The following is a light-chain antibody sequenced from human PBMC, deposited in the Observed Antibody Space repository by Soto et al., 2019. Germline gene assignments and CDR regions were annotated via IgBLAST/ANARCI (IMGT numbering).Light chain of an antibody. Sequence: QSALTQPPSVSGAPGQRVTSCCTGGSSNIGAGYDVHWYQQLPGTAPKLLIYGNSNRPSGVPDRFSGSKSGTSASLAITGLQAEDEADYYCQSYDSSLSGYVFGTGTKVTVL. V-gene: IGLV1-40*01. J-gene: IGLJ1*01. CDR2: GNS. CDR1: SSNIGAGYD. CDR3: QSYDSSLSGYV.